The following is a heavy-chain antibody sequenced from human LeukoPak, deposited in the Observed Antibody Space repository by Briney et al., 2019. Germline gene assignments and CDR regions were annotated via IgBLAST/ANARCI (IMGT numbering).Heavy chain of an antibody. J-gene: IGHJ6*02. D-gene: IGHD3-9*01. Sequence: GGSLRLSCAASGFTFDDYAMHWVRQAPGKGLEWVSGISWNSGSIGYADSVKGRFTISRDNAKNSLYLQMNSLRAEDTALYYCAKGGPSYYDIYYGMDVWGQGTTVTVSS. CDR1: GFTFDDYA. CDR3: AKGGPSYYDIYYGMDV. V-gene: IGHV3-9*01. CDR2: ISWNSGSI.